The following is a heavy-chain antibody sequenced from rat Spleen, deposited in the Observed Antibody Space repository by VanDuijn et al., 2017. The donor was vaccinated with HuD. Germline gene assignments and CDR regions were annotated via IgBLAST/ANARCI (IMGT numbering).Heavy chain of an antibody. Sequence: QVQLKESGPGLVQPSQTLSLTCTVSGFSLTSYNVHWVRQPSGKGLEWMGMIWTGGSTDYNSALKSRLSISRDTSKNQVFLKMNSLQTDDTGTYYCTRDPLLTTEAPFDYWGQGVMVTVSS. V-gene: IGHV2-30*01. J-gene: IGHJ2*01. CDR1: GFSLTSYN. CDR2: IWTGGST. CDR3: TRDPLLTTEAPFDY. D-gene: IGHD1-11*01.